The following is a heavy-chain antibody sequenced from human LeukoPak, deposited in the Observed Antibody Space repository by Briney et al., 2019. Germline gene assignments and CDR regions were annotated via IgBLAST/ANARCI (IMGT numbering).Heavy chain of an antibody. D-gene: IGHD4-17*01. CDR1: GGTFSSYA. CDR2: NTPISATA. Sequence: GASVKVSCRASGGTFSSYAINWVRQAPGQGLEWMGGNTPISATANYAQRFQGRVTITADKSTNTAYMELSSLRSEDTAVYYCARDLAYGDYYYYGMDVWGKGTTVTVSS. J-gene: IGHJ6*04. CDR3: ARDLAYGDYYYYGMDV. V-gene: IGHV1-69*06.